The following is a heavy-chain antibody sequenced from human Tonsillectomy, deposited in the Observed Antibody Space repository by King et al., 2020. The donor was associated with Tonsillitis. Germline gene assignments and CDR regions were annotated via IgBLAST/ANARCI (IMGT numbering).Heavy chain of an antibody. D-gene: IGHD3-10*01. CDR3: TTALYVSTNYYNRAFYI. Sequence: VQLVESGGGLVEPGGSLRLSCAASGFTFSNAWMSWVRQAPGKGLEWVARVKNKRDGQRTDYAAPVKGRFTISRDDSKNTLYLQMNSLNTEDTADYYCTTALYVSTNYYNRAFYIWGQGRMVTASS. J-gene: IGHJ3*02. V-gene: IGHV3-15*01. CDR1: GFTFSNAW. CDR2: VKNKRDGQRT.